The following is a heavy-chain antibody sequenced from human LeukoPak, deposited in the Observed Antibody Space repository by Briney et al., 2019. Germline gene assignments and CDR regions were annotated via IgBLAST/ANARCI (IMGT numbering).Heavy chain of an antibody. CDR1: GGSISSSSYY. Sequence: SETLSLTCTVSGGSISSSSYYWGWIRQPPGKGLEWIGSIYYSGSTYYNPSLKSRVTMSVDTSKNQFSLKLSSVTAADTAVYYCARHIKRFGELYDDYWGQGTLVTVSS. CDR2: IYYSGST. CDR3: ARHIKRFGELYDDY. V-gene: IGHV4-39*01. J-gene: IGHJ4*02. D-gene: IGHD3-10*01.